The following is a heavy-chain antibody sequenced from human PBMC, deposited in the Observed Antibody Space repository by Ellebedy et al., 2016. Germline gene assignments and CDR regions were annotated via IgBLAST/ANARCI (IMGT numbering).Heavy chain of an antibody. V-gene: IGHV3-11*06. CDR3: AREAGNDGGWELGY. CDR1: GFTFSDYY. CDR2: ISSSSSYI. J-gene: IGHJ4*02. D-gene: IGHD1-1*01. Sequence: GGSLRLXXAASGFTFSDYYMSWIRQAPGKGLEWVSSISSSSSYIYYADSVKGRFTISRDNAKNSLYLQMNSLRAEDTAVYYCAREAGNDGGWELGYWGQGTLVTVSS.